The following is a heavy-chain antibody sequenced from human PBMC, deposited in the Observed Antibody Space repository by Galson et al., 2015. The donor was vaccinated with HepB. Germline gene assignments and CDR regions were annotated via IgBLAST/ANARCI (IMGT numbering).Heavy chain of an antibody. V-gene: IGHV1-69*04. J-gene: IGHJ4*02. Sequence: SVKVSCKASGYTFTSYAISWVRQAPGQGLEWMGRIIPILGIANYAQKFQGRVTITADKSTSTAYMELSSLRSEDTAVYYCARESVVGYYFDYWGQGTLVTVSS. CDR1: GYTFTSYA. D-gene: IGHD2-21*01. CDR3: ARESVVGYYFDY. CDR2: IIPILGIA.